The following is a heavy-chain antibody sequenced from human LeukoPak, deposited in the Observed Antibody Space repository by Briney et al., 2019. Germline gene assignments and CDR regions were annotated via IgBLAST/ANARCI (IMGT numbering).Heavy chain of an antibody. CDR1: GGSISSYY. D-gene: IGHD3-9*01. Sequence: PSETLSLTCTVSGGSISSYYWSWIRQPAGKGLEWIGRIYSSGSTNYDPSLKSRVTMSVDTSKNQFSLKLNSVTAADTAVYYCARDIGYDILTGYYTTAAPFDYWGQGTLVTVSS. V-gene: IGHV4-4*07. CDR3: ARDIGYDILTGYYTTAAPFDY. J-gene: IGHJ4*02. CDR2: IYSSGST.